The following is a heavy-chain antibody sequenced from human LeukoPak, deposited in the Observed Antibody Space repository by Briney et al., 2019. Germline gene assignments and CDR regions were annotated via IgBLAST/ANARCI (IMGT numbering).Heavy chain of an antibody. Sequence: SQTLSLTCTVSGGSISSGDDYWTWIRQPPGKGLEWIGYIYHSGTTYYNPSLKSRVTISVDRSKNQFSLKLSSVTAADTAVYYCARGFSSSWYSNWFDPWGQGTLVTVSS. V-gene: IGHV4-30-2*01. D-gene: IGHD6-13*01. CDR2: IYHSGTT. J-gene: IGHJ5*02. CDR3: ARGFSSSWYSNWFDP. CDR1: GGSISSGDDY.